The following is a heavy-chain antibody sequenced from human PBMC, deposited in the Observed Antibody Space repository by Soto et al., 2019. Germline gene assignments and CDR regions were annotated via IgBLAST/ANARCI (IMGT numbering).Heavy chain of an antibody. CDR1: GFTFSTNW. J-gene: IGHJ4*01. CDR3: AKDMGGGGSH. V-gene: IGHV3-74*01. Sequence: EVQLVESGGGLVQPGGSLRLSCAASGFTFSTNWMHWVRQVAGKGLIWVSRINEDGRITDYADSAKGRFTISRDNAKNRLYLQMNSLRAEDTAVYYCAKDMGGGGSHWGQEPWSPSPQ. D-gene: IGHD3-16*01. CDR2: INEDGRIT.